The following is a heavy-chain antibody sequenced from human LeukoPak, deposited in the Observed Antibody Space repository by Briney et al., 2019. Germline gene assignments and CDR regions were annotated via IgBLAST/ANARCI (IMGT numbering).Heavy chain of an antibody. CDR2: IYSAGTT. J-gene: IGHJ4*02. D-gene: IGHD6-13*01. CDR1: GFTVSTRY. V-gene: IGHV3-53*01. CDR3: ARSIAAAPGYPPFDY. Sequence: GGSLRLSCAASGFTVSTRYMTWVRQAPGKGLEWVSVIYSAGTTYYADSVKGRFTISRDNSKNTLYLQMNSLRAEDTAVYYCARSIAAAPGYPPFDYWGQGTLVTVSS.